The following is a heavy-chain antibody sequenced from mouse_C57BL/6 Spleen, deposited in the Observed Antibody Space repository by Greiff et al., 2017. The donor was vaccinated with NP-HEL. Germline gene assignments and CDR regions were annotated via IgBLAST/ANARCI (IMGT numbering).Heavy chain of an antibody. V-gene: IGHV5-17*01. Sequence: DVKLQESGGGLVKPGGSLKLSCAASGFTFSDYGMHWVRQAPEKGLEWVAYISSGSSTIYYADTVKGRFTISRDNAKNTLFLQMTSLRSEDTAMYYCARATVVGYFDVWGTGTTVTVSS. CDR1: GFTFSDYG. CDR2: ISSGSSTI. CDR3: ARATVVGYFDV. D-gene: IGHD1-1*01. J-gene: IGHJ1*03.